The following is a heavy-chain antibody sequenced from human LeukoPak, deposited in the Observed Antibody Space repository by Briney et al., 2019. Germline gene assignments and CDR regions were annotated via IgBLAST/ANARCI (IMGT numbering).Heavy chain of an antibody. CDR1: GFTFGDYA. CDR3: ARGRGKGVDY. Sequence: GGSLRLSCTASGFTFGDYAMSWFRQAPGRGLEWVGFIRSKVYSGTTEYAASVSGRFTISRDESKSIAYLQMNSLKTEDTAVYYCARGRGKGVDYWGQGTLVAVSS. D-gene: IGHD1-14*01. J-gene: IGHJ4*02. CDR2: IRSKVYSGTT. V-gene: IGHV3-49*03.